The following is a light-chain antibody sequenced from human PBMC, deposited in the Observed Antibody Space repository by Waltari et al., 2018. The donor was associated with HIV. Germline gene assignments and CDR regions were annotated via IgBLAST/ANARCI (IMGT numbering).Light chain of an antibody. CDR3: MQALQRIT. J-gene: IGKJ5*01. CDR2: LGS. CDR1: QSLLHRNGYNY. Sequence: DMVMPQSQLSLSVTAGDPASIPCRSGQSLLHRNGYNYLDWYLQKPGQSPQLLIYLGSNRASGVTDRFSGSGSGTDFTLKISRVEAEDVGVYYCMQALQRITFGQGTRLEIK. V-gene: IGKV2-28*01.